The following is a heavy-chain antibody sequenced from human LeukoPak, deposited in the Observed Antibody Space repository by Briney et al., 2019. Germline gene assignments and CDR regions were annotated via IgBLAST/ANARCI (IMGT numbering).Heavy chain of an antibody. V-gene: IGHV3-53*01. Sequence: GGSLRLSCAASGFTVSSNYMSWVRQAPGKGLEWVSVIYSGGSTYYADSVKGRFTISRDNSKNTLYLQMNSLRAEDTAVYYCAKMYYDILTGSNNWFDPWGQGTLVTVSS. CDR1: GFTVSSNY. J-gene: IGHJ5*02. CDR2: IYSGGST. D-gene: IGHD3-9*01. CDR3: AKMYYDILTGSNNWFDP.